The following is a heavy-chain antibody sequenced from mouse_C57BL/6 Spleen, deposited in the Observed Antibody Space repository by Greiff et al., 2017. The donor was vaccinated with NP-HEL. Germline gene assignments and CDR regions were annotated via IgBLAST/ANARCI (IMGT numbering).Heavy chain of an antibody. V-gene: IGHV1-62-2*01. Sequence: VKLMESGAELVKPGASVKLSCKASGYTFTEYTIHWVKQRSGQGLEWIGWFYPGSGSIKYNEKFKDKATLTADKSSSTVYMELSRLTSEDSAVYFCARHEGGELGFDYWGQGTTLTVSS. CDR1: GYTFTEYT. J-gene: IGHJ2*01. CDR3: ARHEGGELGFDY. CDR2: FYPGSGSI. D-gene: IGHD4-1*01.